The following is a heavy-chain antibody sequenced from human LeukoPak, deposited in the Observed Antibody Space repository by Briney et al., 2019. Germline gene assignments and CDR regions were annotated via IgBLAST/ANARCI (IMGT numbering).Heavy chain of an antibody. V-gene: IGHV4-59*12. CDR1: GGSISSYY. D-gene: IGHD3-10*01. J-gene: IGHJ4*02. Sequence: SETLFLTCTVSGGSISSYYWSWIRQPPGKGLEWIGYIYYSGSTNYNPSLKSRVTISVDTSKNQFSLKLSSVTAADTAVYYCARGGGESRVRGVADYWGQGTLVTVSS. CDR2: IYYSGST. CDR3: ARGGGESRVRGVADY.